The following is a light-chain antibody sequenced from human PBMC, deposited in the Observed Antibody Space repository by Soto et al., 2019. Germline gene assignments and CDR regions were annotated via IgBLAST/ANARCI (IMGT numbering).Light chain of an antibody. J-gene: IGLJ2*01. Sequence: QAVVTQEPSLTVSPGGTVTLTCDSSTGAVTSGHYPYWFQQKPGQAPRTLIYDTSNKHSWTPARFSGSLLGGRAALTLSGAQPEDEAEYYCLLSYSGAHVVFGGETKVTVL. CDR2: DTS. CDR3: LLSYSGAHVV. V-gene: IGLV7-46*01. CDR1: TGAVTSGHY.